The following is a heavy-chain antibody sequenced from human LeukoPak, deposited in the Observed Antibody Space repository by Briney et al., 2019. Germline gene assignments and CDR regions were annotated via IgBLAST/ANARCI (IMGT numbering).Heavy chain of an antibody. CDR3: ARGRRTVTRRGGYWFDP. CDR1: GYTFTSYG. CDR2: ISAYNGNT. D-gene: IGHD4-17*01. J-gene: IGHJ5*02. V-gene: IGHV1-18*01. Sequence: ASVKVSCKASGYTFTSYGISWVRQAPGQGLEWMGWISAYNGNTNYAQKLQGRVTMTTDTSTSTAYMELRSLRSDDTAVYYCARGRRTVTRRGGYWFDPWGQGTLVTVSS.